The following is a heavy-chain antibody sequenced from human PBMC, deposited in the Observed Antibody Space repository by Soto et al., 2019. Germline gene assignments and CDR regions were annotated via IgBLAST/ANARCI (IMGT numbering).Heavy chain of an antibody. J-gene: IGHJ4*02. CDR2: IYYSGST. CDR3: ATYSTGTPSLDY. D-gene: IGHD1-1*01. Sequence: SETLSLTCTVSGGSISSGDYYWSWIRQPPGKGLEWIGYIYYSGSTYYNPSLKSRVTISVDTSKNQFSLKLSSVTAADTAVYYCATYSTGTPSLDYWGQGTLVTVSS. V-gene: IGHV4-30-4*01. CDR1: GGSISSGDYY.